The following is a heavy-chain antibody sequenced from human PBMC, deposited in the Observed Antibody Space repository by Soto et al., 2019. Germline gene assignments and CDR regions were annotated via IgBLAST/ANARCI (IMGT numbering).Heavy chain of an antibody. D-gene: IGHD6-19*01. CDR3: ARLIAVAGNFDY. CDR2: IYHSGST. V-gene: IGHV4-30-2*01. CDR1: GGSISGGGYS. J-gene: IGHJ4*02. Sequence: QLQLQESGSGLVKPSQTLSLTCAVSGGSISGGGYSWSWIRQPPGKGLEWIGYIYHSGSTYYNPSLKSRVTISVDRSKNQFSLKLSSVTAADTAVYYCARLIAVAGNFDYWGQGTLVTVSS.